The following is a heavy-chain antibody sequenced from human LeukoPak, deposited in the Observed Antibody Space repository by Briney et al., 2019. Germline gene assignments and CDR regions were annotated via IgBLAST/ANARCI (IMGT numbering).Heavy chain of an antibody. CDR1: GGSISSYY. Sequence: SETLSLTCTASGGSISSYYWSWIRQPPGKGLEWIGYIYYSGSTNYNPSLKSRVTISVDTSKNQFSLKLSSVTAADTAVYYCARLNSVLLWFGEFTVFDPWGQGTLVTVSS. CDR3: ARLNSVLLWFGEFTVFDP. D-gene: IGHD3-10*01. V-gene: IGHV4-59*08. J-gene: IGHJ5*02. CDR2: IYYSGST.